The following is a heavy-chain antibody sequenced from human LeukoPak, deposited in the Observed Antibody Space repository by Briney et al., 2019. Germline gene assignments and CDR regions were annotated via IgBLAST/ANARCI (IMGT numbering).Heavy chain of an antibody. D-gene: IGHD3-10*01. CDR1: GGSIGSYY. CDR2: IHTSGRT. Sequence: SETLSLTCIVSGGSIGSYYWTWIRQPAGKGLEWIGRIHTSGRTNYNTSIKSRVTMSVDMSENQFSLMLSSVTAADTAVYYCARDEPYYFFGMDVWGEGTTVTVSS. CDR3: ARDEPYYFFGMDV. J-gene: IGHJ6*04. V-gene: IGHV4-4*07.